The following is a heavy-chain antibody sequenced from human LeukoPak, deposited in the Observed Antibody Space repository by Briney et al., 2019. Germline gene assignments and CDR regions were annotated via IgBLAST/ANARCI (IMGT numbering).Heavy chain of an antibody. J-gene: IGHJ4*02. CDR2: IYYSGST. V-gene: IGHV4-4*07. CDR3: AKSKYYDSSGYYSFEF. Sequence: SETLSLTCSVSGGSTSSNYWSWIRQPAGKGLEWIGRIYYSGSTNYNPSLKSRLTMSVDTSKNQFSLNLNSVTAADTAVYFCAKSKYYDSSGYYSFEFWGRGTLVTVSS. D-gene: IGHD3-22*01. CDR1: GGSTSSNY.